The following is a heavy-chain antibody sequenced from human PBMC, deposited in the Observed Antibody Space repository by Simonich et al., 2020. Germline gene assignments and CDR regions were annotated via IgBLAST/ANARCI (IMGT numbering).Heavy chain of an antibody. CDR3: AREIEAGNAFDI. Sequence: EVQLVESGGGLVKPGGSLRLSCAASGFTFSSYSMNWVRQAPGKGVDGVSSISNSSSDIYYADSVKGRFTISRDNAKNSLYLQMNSLRAEDTAVYYCAREIEAGNAFDIWGQGTMVTVSS. CDR1: GFTFSSYS. V-gene: IGHV3-21*01. J-gene: IGHJ3*02. CDR2: ISNSSSDI.